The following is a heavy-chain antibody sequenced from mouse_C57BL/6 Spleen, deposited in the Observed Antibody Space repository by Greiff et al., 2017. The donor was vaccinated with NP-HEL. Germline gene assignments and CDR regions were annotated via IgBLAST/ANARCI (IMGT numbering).Heavy chain of an antibody. J-gene: IGHJ4*01. D-gene: IGHD3-2*02. CDR3: ARDGAQATMDY. Sequence: ESGPGLVKPSQSLSLTCSVTGYSITSGYYWNWIRQFPGNKLEWMGYISYDGSNNYNPSLKNRISITRDTSKNQFFLKLNSVTTEDTATYYCARDGAQATMDYWGQGTSVTVSS. V-gene: IGHV3-6*01. CDR1: GYSITSGYY. CDR2: ISYDGSN.